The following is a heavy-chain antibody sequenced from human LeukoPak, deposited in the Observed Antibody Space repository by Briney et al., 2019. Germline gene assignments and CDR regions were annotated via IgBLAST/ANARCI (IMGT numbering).Heavy chain of an antibody. J-gene: IGHJ6*02. CDR3: ARDGYYGSGTMDV. CDR2: INPNSGGT. Sequence: ASVKVSCKASGYTFTSYGISWVRQAPGQGLEWMGWINPNSGGTNYAQKFQGWVTMTRDTSISTAYMELSRLRSDDTAVYYCARDGYYGSGTMDVWGQGTTVTVSS. D-gene: IGHD3-10*01. CDR1: GYTFTSYG. V-gene: IGHV1-2*04.